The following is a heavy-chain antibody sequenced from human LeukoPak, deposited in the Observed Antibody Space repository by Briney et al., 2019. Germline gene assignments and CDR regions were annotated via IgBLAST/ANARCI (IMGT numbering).Heavy chain of an antibody. V-gene: IGHV4-59*01. CDR2: IYYSGST. J-gene: IGHJ4*02. Sequence: SETLSLTCTVSGGSISSYYWSWIRQPPGKGLEWIGYIYYSGSTNYNPSLKSRVTISVDTSKNQFSLKLSSVTAADTAVYYCARDTVTLLLWGQGTLVTVSS. D-gene: IGHD4-17*01. CDR3: ARDTVTLLL. CDR1: GGSISSYY.